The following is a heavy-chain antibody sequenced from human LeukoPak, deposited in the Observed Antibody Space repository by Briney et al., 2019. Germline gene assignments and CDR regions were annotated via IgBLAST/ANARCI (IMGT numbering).Heavy chain of an antibody. D-gene: IGHD1-26*01. V-gene: IGHV3-48*04. CDR1: GFTFSTYS. Sequence: GGSLRLSCAASGFTFSTYSMNWVRQAPGKGLEWVSYISSSGTTIYYADSVKGRFTISRDNAKNSLYLQMSSLRAEDTAIYYCARDVPLMGASKTRYFDYWGQGTLVTVSS. CDR2: ISSSGTTI. CDR3: ARDVPLMGASKTRYFDY. J-gene: IGHJ4*02.